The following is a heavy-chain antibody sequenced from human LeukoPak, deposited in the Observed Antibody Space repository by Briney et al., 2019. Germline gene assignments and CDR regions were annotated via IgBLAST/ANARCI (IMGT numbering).Heavy chain of an antibody. CDR1: GFTFSSFG. J-gene: IGHJ4*02. Sequence: PGGSLRLSCAASGFTFSSFGMHWVRRTPGKGLEWVAFIQSDGSNKYYADSVKGRFTISRDNSKNTLYLQMNSLRAEDTAVYYCAREGGYYFDYWGQGTLVTVSS. CDR3: AREGGYYFDY. D-gene: IGHD3-16*01. V-gene: IGHV3-30*02. CDR2: IQSDGSNK.